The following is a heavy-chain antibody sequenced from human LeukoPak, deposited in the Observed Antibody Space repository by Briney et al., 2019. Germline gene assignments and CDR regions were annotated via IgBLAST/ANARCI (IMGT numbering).Heavy chain of an antibody. CDR3: ARRGYSYGYLDY. J-gene: IGHJ4*02. Sequence: AETLSLTCTVSGGSISSYYWSWIRQPPGKGLEWIGYIYYSGSTNYNPSLKSRVTISVDTSKNQFSLKLSSVTAADTAVYYCARRGYSYGYLDYWGQGTLVTVPS. V-gene: IGHV4-59*08. D-gene: IGHD5-18*01. CDR1: GGSISSYY. CDR2: IYYSGST.